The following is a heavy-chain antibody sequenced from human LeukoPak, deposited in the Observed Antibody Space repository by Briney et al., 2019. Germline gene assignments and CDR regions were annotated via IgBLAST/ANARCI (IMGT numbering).Heavy chain of an antibody. CDR2: INPSGGST. CDR3: ARDSYYDSSGSPEDYFDY. CDR1: GYTFTSYY. D-gene: IGHD3-22*01. Sequence: ASVKVSCKASGYTFTSYYMHWVRQAPGQGLEWMGIINPSGGSTSYAQKFQGRVTMTRDTSTSTVYMELSSLRSEDTAVYCCARDSYYDSSGSPEDYFDYWGQGTLVTVSS. J-gene: IGHJ4*02. V-gene: IGHV1-46*01.